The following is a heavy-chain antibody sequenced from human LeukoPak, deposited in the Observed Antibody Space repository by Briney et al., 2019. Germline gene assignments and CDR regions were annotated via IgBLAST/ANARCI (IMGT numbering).Heavy chain of an antibody. V-gene: IGHV1-2*02. Sequence: GASVKVSCKASGYTFTGYYMHWVRQAPGQGLAWMGWINPNSGGTNYAQKFQGRVTMTRDTSISTAYMELSRLRSDDTAVYYCARGRAAPTGRWFDPWGQGTLVTVSS. CDR2: INPNSGGT. CDR3: ARGRAAPTGRWFDP. J-gene: IGHJ5*02. D-gene: IGHD6-13*01. CDR1: GYTFTGYY.